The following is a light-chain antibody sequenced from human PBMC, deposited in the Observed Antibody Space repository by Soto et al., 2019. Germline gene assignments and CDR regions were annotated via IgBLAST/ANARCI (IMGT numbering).Light chain of an antibody. CDR2: GAS. V-gene: IGKV3-15*01. CDR3: QRYDDWPLT. CDR1: RSVGSN. Sequence: ETVMTQSPATLSVSPGERATLSCRASRSVGSNLAWYQQKPGQAPRLLIYGASTRATGIPARFSGSGSGTEFTLTISSLQSEDFAVYFCQRYDDWPLTFGGGTKVDI. J-gene: IGKJ4*01.